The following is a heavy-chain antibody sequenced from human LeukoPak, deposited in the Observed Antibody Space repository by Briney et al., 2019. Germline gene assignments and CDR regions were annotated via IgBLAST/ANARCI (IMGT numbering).Heavy chain of an antibody. V-gene: IGHV1-69*05. D-gene: IGHD3-22*01. Sequence: KISCKGSGYSFTSYWIGWVRQAPGQGLEWMGRIIPIFGTANYAQKFQGRVTITTDESTSTAYMELSSLRSEDTAVYYCAREGYDSSGYRMYYFDYWGQGTLVTVSS. J-gene: IGHJ4*02. CDR1: GYSFTSYW. CDR3: AREGYDSSGYRMYYFDY. CDR2: IIPIFGTA.